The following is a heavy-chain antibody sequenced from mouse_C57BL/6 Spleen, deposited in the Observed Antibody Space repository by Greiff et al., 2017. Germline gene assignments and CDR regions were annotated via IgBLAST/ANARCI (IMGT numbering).Heavy chain of an antibody. Sequence: VKLQESGPGLVQPSQSLSITCTVSGFSFTSYGVHWVRQSPGQGLEWLGVIWRGGSTDYNAAFMSSLSTTKDNSKSQVFFKMNSLQADDTAIYCGTKNRNYAMDYWGQGTSVTVSS. CDR2: IWRGGST. CDR1: GFSFTSYG. V-gene: IGHV2-5*01. CDR3: TKNRNYAMDY. J-gene: IGHJ4*01.